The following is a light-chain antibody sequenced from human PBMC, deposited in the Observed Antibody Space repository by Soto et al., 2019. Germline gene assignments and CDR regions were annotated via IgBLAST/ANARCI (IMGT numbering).Light chain of an antibody. Sequence: DIQLTQSPSFLSASVGDRVTITCRASQGISSYLAWYQQKPGKAPKLLIYAASTLQSGVPSRFSGSGSGTEFTLTISSLQPEDFATYYCQKLNSYPPGTFGQGTKLEIK. J-gene: IGKJ2*01. CDR1: QGISSY. CDR3: QKLNSYPPGT. V-gene: IGKV1-9*01. CDR2: AAS.